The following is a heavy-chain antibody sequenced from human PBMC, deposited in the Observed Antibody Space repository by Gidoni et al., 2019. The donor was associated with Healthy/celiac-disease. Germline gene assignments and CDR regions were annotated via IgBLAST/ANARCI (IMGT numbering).Heavy chain of an antibody. J-gene: IGHJ2*01. CDR2: ISGSGGST. V-gene: IGHV3-23*01. CDR1: GFTFSSYA. Sequence: EVQLLASGGGLVQPGGSLRLSCAASGFTFSSYAMSWVRQAPGKGLEWVAAISGSGGSTYYADSVKGRFTISRDNSKNTRYMQMNSLRAEDTAVYYCASVGGGYFDLWGRGTLVTVSS. CDR3: ASVGGGYFDL. D-gene: IGHD3-10*01.